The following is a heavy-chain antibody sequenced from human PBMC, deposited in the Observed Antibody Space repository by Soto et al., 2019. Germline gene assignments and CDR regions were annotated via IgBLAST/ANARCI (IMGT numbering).Heavy chain of an antibody. D-gene: IGHD2-15*01. J-gene: IGHJ5*02. Sequence: ASVKVSCKASGYTFTRHTMNWVRQAPGQRLEWMGWINPDNGNTKSSQKFQDRVIITRDTSASTAYMDLSSLRSEDTAVYDCARGIATGQLDPWGQGTLVTVSS. CDR3: ARGIATGQLDP. CDR1: GYTFTRHT. CDR2: INPDNGNT. V-gene: IGHV1-3*01.